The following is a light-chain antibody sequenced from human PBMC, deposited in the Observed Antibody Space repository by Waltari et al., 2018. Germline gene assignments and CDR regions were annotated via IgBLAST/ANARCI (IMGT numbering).Light chain of an antibody. CDR2: PDT. CDR3: GSYAGSTTSSVV. J-gene: IGLJ1*01. Sequence: QSALTQPAPVSGSPGQSITISCTGSSSDVGGYILVPWYRQHPGKAPKPMIYPDTKRSAGVSHRFSGSKSGNTAALTISGLQTEDEADYYCGSYAGSTTSSVVFGTGTKVIVL. V-gene: IGLV2-23*01. CDR1: SSDVGGYIL.